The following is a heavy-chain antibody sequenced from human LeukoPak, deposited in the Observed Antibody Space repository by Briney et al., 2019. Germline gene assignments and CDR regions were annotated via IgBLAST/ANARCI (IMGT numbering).Heavy chain of an antibody. CDR2: ISSSSSYI. V-gene: IGHV3-21*01. Sequence: GGSLRLSCAASGFTFSSYSMNWVRQAPGKGLEWVSSISSSSSYIYYADSVKGRFTISRDNAKNSLYLQMNSLKAEDTAFYYCARPSLYYYGSETYFWFDLWGQGTLVTVSS. CDR3: ARPSLYYYGSETYFWFDL. CDR1: GFTFSSYS. D-gene: IGHD3-10*01. J-gene: IGHJ5*02.